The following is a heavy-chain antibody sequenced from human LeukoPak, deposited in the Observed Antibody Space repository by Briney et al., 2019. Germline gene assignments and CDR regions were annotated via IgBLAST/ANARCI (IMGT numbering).Heavy chain of an antibody. V-gene: IGHV4-28*03. CDR3: ARGARRIWFGESAYNWFDP. CDR2: IYYSGST. J-gene: IGHJ5*02. Sequence: SETLSLTCAVSGYSISSSNWWGWIRQPPGKGLEWIGYIYYSGSTYYNPSLKSRVTMSVDTSKNQFSLKLSSVTAVDTAVYYCARGARRIWFGESAYNWFDPWGQGTLVTVSS. CDR1: GYSISSSNW. D-gene: IGHD3-10*01.